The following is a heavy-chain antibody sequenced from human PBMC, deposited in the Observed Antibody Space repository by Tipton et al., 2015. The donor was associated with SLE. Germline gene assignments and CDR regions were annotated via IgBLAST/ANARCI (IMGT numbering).Heavy chain of an antibody. CDR3: ATTGY. Sequence: SLRLSCADSGLTFDDYAMHWVRQAPGKGLEWVSGSNWKSGSTGYADSVKGRFTISRDNYKNTLYQQMNSLRAEDTAVYYCATTGYWGQGTLVTVSS. CDR2: SNWKSGST. CDR1: GLTFDDYA. J-gene: IGHJ4*02. D-gene: IGHD1-14*01. V-gene: IGHV3-9*01.